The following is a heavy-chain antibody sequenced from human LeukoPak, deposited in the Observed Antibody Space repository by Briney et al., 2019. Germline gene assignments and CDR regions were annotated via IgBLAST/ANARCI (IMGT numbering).Heavy chain of an antibody. CDR2: VFDSGRT. CDR3: ARWVTTAGDYYYYYMDV. Sequence: SETPSLTCTVSGGSMTTHHWNWIRQTPGKGLEWIGYVFDSGRTNYNPSLKSRVTILVDTSKNQFSLKLSSVTAADTAVYYCARWVTTAGDYYYYYMDVWGKGTTVTVSS. CDR1: GGSMTTHH. J-gene: IGHJ6*03. D-gene: IGHD4-11*01. V-gene: IGHV4-59*11.